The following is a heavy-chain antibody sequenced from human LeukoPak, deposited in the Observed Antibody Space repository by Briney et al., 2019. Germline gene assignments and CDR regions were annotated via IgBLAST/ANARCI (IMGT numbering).Heavy chain of an antibody. Sequence: SETLSLTCTVSGGSISSYYWSWIRQPPGKGLEWIGYIYYSGSTNYNPSLKSRVTISVDTSKNQFSLKLSSVTAADTAVYYCARAYYYDSSGYYLFDYWGQGTLVTVSS. CDR2: IYYSGST. CDR1: GGSISSYY. V-gene: IGHV4-59*12. J-gene: IGHJ4*02. CDR3: ARAYYYDSSGYYLFDY. D-gene: IGHD3-22*01.